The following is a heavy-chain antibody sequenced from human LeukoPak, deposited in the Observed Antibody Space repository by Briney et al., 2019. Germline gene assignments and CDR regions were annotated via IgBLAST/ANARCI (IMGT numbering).Heavy chain of an antibody. CDR3: ASSVDTAMTSDVGLDI. Sequence: ASVKVSCKASGYTFTDYYMDWVRQAPGQGLELMGWINPNSGGTNYAQKFQGRVTMTRDTSISTAFMELSRLRSDDTAVYYCASSVDTAMTSDVGLDIWGQGTMVTVSS. D-gene: IGHD5-18*01. CDR1: GYTFTDYY. J-gene: IGHJ3*02. CDR2: INPNSGGT. V-gene: IGHV1-2*02.